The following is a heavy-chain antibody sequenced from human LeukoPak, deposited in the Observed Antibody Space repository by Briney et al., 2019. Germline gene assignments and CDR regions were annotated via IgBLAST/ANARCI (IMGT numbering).Heavy chain of an antibody. CDR3: ARDQCSSTRCYVSNWFDP. CDR2: ISGYKGNT. Sequence: GASVEVSCKASGYSFTSYGISWVRQAPGQGLEWMGWISGYKGNTNYAQKFQGRVTMTTDTSTSTAYMELRSLRSDDTAVYYCARDQCSSTRCYVSNWFDPWGQGTLVTVSS. D-gene: IGHD2-2*01. J-gene: IGHJ5*02. CDR1: GYSFTSYG. V-gene: IGHV1-18*01.